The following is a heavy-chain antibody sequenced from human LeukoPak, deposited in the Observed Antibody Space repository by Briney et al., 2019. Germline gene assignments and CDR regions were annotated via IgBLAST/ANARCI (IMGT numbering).Heavy chain of an antibody. V-gene: IGHV4-34*01. D-gene: IGHD3-10*01. Sequence: SETLSLTCAVYGGPLSGYSWTWIRQPPGKELEWIGDIYHSGTTNYNPSLKSRVTISVDTSKNQFSLKLTSVTPADTAVYYCAKTAKYYYGSETYYFFEYWGQGTLVTVSS. J-gene: IGHJ4*02. CDR2: IYHSGTT. CDR1: GGPLSGYS. CDR3: AKTAKYYYGSETYYFFEY.